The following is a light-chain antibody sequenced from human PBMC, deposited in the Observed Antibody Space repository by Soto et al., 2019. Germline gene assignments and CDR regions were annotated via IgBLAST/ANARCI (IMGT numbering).Light chain of an antibody. J-gene: IGLJ1*01. CDR1: RSNIGSNT. V-gene: IGLV1-44*01. Sequence: QSVLTQPPSASGTPGQRVTISCSGRRSNIGSNTVNWYQQLPGTAPKLLIYSNNQRPSGVPDRFSGSKSGTSASLAISGLQSEDEADYYCSSYAGTYIVFGTVTKLTVL. CDR2: SNN. CDR3: SSYAGTYIV.